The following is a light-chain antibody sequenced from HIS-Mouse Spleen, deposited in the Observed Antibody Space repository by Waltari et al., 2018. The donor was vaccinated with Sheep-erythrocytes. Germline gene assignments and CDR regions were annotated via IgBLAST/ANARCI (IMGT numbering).Light chain of an antibody. V-gene: IGLV3-1*01. CDR2: QDS. J-gene: IGLJ3*02. CDR3: CSYAGSYTWV. Sequence: SYELTQPPSVSVSPGQTASITCSGDKLGDKYACWYHQKPGQSPVLVIYQDSKRPSGVPDRFSGSKSGNTASRTISGLQAEDEADYYCCSYAGSYTWVFGGGTKLTVL. CDR1: KLGDKY.